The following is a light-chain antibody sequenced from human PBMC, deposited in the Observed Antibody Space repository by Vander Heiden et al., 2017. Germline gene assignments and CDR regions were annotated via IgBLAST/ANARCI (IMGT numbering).Light chain of an antibody. J-gene: IGLJ2*01. V-gene: IGLV3-25*03. CDR2: SDT. CDR1: ALARQN. CDR3: QSADSSGTYSVV. Sequence: SSDLTQPPPLSVSPGPPAKLPCHGDALARQNAYCYQQKPGQAPLLLIYSDTKRPSGIPERFSGSISGTIVTLTISDVQAEDEADYYCQSADSSGTYSVVFGGGTQLTVL.